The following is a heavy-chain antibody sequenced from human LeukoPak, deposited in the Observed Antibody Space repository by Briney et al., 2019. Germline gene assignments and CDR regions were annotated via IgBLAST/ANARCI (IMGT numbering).Heavy chain of an antibody. J-gene: IGHJ4*02. D-gene: IGHD3-10*01. Sequence: SETLSLTCAVYGGSFSGYYWSWFRQPPGKGLEWIGEINHSGSTNYNPSLKSRVTISVDTSKNQFSLKLRSVTAADTAVYYCARLWFGELVTDSWGQGTLVTVSS. CDR1: GGSFSGYY. V-gene: IGHV4-34*01. CDR2: INHSGST. CDR3: ARLWFGELVTDS.